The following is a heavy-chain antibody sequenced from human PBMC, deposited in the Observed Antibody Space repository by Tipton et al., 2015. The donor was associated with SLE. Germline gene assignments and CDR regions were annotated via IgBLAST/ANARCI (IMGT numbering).Heavy chain of an antibody. V-gene: IGHV3-7*01. CDR1: GFTFSSYW. D-gene: IGHD1-26*01. Sequence: GSLRLSCAASGFTFSSYWMSWVRQAPGEGLEGVANIKQDGSEKYYVDSVKGRFTISRDNAKNSLYLQMNSLRAEDTAVYYCARDRGSGSTIFDYWGQGTLVTVSS. J-gene: IGHJ4*02. CDR2: IKQDGSEK. CDR3: ARDRGSGSTIFDY.